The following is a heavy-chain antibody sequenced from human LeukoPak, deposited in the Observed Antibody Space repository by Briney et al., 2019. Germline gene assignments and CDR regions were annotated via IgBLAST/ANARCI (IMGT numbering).Heavy chain of an antibody. J-gene: IGHJ4*02. CDR2: IIPIFGTA. CDR1: GGTFSSYA. CDR3: ARLSVWFGELYTFDY. Sequence: GASVKVSCKASGGTFSSYAISWVRQAPGQGLEWMGGIIPIFGTANYAQKFQGRVTITADESTSTAYMELSSLRSEDTAVYYCARLSVWFGELYTFDYWGQGTLVTVSS. V-gene: IGHV1-69*13. D-gene: IGHD3-10*01.